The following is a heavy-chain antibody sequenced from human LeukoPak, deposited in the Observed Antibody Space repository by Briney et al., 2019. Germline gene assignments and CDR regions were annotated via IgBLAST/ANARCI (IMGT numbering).Heavy chain of an antibody. CDR1: GGSFSDYS. Sequence: PSETLSLTCAVYGGSFSDYSWTWIRQSPGKGLEWIGSIHPSGRLYNNPSLESRVTISIDTSKNQFSLNLNSVTAADTAVYFCSRGLDSRKLGYWGQGTLVTVSS. D-gene: IGHD3-22*01. V-gene: IGHV4-34*09. CDR3: SRGLDSRKLGY. CDR2: IHPSGRL. J-gene: IGHJ4*02.